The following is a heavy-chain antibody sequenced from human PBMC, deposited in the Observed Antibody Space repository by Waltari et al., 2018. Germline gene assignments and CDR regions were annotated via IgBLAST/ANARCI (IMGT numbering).Heavy chain of an antibody. CDR3: ARGGMTVAGTVDY. D-gene: IGHD6-19*01. CDR1: GFTFSSHC. J-gene: IGHJ4*02. CDR2: ISSSSSYI. V-gene: IGHV3-21*01. Sequence: EVQLVESGGGLVKPVGSLRLSGVASGFTFSSHCMTWVRQAPGMGLEWVSSISSSSSYINYADSVKGRFTIARDNAKNSLYLQMNSLRAEDTAVYYCARGGMTVAGTVDYWGQGTLVTVSS.